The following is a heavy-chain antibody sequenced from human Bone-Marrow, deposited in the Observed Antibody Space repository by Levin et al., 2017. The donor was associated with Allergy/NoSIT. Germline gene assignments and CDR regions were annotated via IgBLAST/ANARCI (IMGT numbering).Heavy chain of an antibody. CDR2: ISSSSSYT. J-gene: IGHJ3*02. D-gene: IGHD3-16*02. CDR3: AREGVVDYDFWSGYYDYIWGSYRYGAFDI. V-gene: IGHV3-11*06. CDR1: GFTFSDYY. Sequence: GESLKISCAASGFTFSDYYMSWIRQAPGKGLEWVSYISSSSSYTNYADSVKGRFTISRDNAKNSLYLQMNSLRAEDTAVYYCAREGVVDYDFWSGYYDYIWGSYRYGAFDIWGQGTMVTVSS.